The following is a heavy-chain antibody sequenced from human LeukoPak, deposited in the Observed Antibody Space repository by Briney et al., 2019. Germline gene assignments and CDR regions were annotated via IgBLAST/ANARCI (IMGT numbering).Heavy chain of an antibody. D-gene: IGHD2-2*02. CDR1: GYTFTSYD. V-gene: IGHV1-8*01. CDR3: ARLYDIVVVPAAIEDI. Sequence: ASVKVSCKASGYTFTSYDINWVRQATGQGLAWMGWMNPNSGNTGYAQKFQGRVTMTRNTSISTAYMELSSLRSEDTAVYYCARLYDIVVVPAAIEDIWGQGTMVTVSS. CDR2: MNPNSGNT. J-gene: IGHJ3*02.